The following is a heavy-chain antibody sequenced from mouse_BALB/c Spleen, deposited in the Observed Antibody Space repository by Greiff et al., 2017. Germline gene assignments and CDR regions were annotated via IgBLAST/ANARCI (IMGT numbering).Heavy chain of an antibody. CDR3: ARGTGRGYFDY. J-gene: IGHJ2*01. CDR2: INPSSGYT. Sequence: VQRVESGAELARPGASVKMSCKASGYTFTSYTIHWVKQRPGQGLEWIGYINPSSGYTNYNQKFKDKATLTADKSSSTAYMQLSSLTSEDSAVYYCARGTGRGYFDYWGQGTTLTVSS. CDR1: GYTFTSYT. D-gene: IGHD4-1*01. V-gene: IGHV1-4*01.